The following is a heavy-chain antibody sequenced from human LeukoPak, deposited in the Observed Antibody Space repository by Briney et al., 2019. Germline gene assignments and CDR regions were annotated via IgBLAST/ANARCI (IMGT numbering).Heavy chain of an antibody. D-gene: IGHD6-13*01. CDR2: ISAYNGNT. Sequence: VSVKVSCKASGYTFTSYGITWVRQAPGQGLEWMGWISAYNGNTNYAQKLQGRVTMTTDTSTNTAYMDLRSLRSDDTAVYYCATSGVAAASLTAFDVWGQGTMVTVSS. J-gene: IGHJ3*01. CDR1: GYTFTSYG. CDR3: ATSGVAAASLTAFDV. V-gene: IGHV1-18*01.